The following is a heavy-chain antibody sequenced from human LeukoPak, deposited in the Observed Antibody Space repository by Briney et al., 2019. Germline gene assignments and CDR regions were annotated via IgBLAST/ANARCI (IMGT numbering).Heavy chain of an antibody. J-gene: IGHJ6*02. CDR3: ARATDRDCSSTSCYAEPYYYYYGMDV. CDR2: IIPIFGTA. V-gene: IGHV1-69*13. D-gene: IGHD2-2*01. CDR1: GGTFSSYA. Sequence: SVKVSCMASGGTFSSYAISWVRQAPGQGLEWMGGIIPIFGTANYAQKFQGRVTITADESTSTAYMELSSLRSEDAAVYYCARATDRDCSSTSCYAEPYYYYYGMDVWGQGTTVTVSS.